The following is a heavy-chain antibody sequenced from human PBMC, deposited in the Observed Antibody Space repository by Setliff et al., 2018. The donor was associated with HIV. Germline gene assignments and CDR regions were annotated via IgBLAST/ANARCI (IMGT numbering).Heavy chain of an antibody. D-gene: IGHD1-1*01. CDR2: IKQDGSEK. V-gene: IGHV3-7*01. Sequence: GGSLRLSCAASGFTFSSYWMSWVRQAPGKGLEWVANIKQDGSEKYYVDSVKGRFTISRDNINNFRYLQMNSLRAEDTAVYYCAGSRGYFVQADWGQGTLVTVSS. CDR1: GFTFSSYW. CDR3: AGSRGYFVQAD. J-gene: IGHJ4*02.